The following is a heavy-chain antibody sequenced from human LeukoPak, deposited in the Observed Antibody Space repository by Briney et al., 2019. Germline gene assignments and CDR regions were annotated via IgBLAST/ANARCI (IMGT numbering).Heavy chain of an antibody. V-gene: IGHV3-7*01. Sequence: GGSLRLSRAASGFTFSSYWMSWVRQAPGKGLEWVANIKQDGSEKYYVDSVKGRFTVSRDNAKNSLNLQMNSLRAEDTAVYYCALYYYDNTGYSPFDCWGQGTLVTVSS. CDR3: ALYYYDNTGYSPFDC. D-gene: IGHD3-22*01. J-gene: IGHJ4*02. CDR2: IKQDGSEK. CDR1: GFTFSSYW.